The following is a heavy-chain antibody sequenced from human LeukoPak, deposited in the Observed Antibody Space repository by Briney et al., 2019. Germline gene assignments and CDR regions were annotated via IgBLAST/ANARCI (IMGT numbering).Heavy chain of an antibody. V-gene: IGHV3-21*01. D-gene: IGHD1-14*01. CDR3: ARDRSPPMGPITPPDY. CDR2: ISSSSSYI. J-gene: IGHJ4*02. CDR1: GFTFSSYS. Sequence: GGSLRLSCAASGFTFSSYSMNWVRQAPGKGLEWVSSISSSSSYIYYADSVKGRFTISRDNAKNSLYLQMNSLRAEDTAVYYCARDRSPPMGPITPPDYWGQGTPVTVSS.